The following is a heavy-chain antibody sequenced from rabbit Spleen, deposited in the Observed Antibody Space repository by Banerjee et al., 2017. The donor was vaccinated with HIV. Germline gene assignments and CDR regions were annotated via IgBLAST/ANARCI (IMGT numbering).Heavy chain of an antibody. D-gene: IGHD8-1*01. V-gene: IGHV1S40*01. CDR3: ARDSGTSFSSYGMDL. Sequence: QSLEESGGDLVQPEGSLTLTCKASGFSFTYIDYLCWVRQPPGKGPEWIACVAAGVSFTTYYATWAKGRFTISKTSSTTVTLQMTSLTAGDTATYFCARDSGTSFSSYGMDLWGPGTLVTV. CDR1: GFSFTYIDY. CDR2: VAAGVSFTT. J-gene: IGHJ6*01.